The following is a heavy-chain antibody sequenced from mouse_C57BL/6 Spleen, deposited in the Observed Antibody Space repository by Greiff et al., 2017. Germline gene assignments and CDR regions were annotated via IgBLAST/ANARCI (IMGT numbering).Heavy chain of an antibody. CDR3: ARGEIFCRSAMDY. CDR2: IYPGNGGT. D-gene: IGHD6-1*01. Sequence: QVQLQQSGAELVKPGASVKISCKASGYTFTGYCMNWVKQRPGQGLEWIGRIYPGNGGTNYNEKFKGKATLTADKSSSTAYMLLSSLTSEDSAVYFCARGEIFCRSAMDYWGQGTSVTVSS. CDR1: GYTFTGYC. J-gene: IGHJ4*01. V-gene: IGHV1-75*01.